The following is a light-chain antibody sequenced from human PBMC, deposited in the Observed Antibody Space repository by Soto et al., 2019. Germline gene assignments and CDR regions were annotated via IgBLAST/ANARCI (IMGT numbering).Light chain of an antibody. CDR3: QQYGSSPIT. J-gene: IGKJ5*01. CDR2: DAS. V-gene: IGKV3-20*01. Sequence: EIVLTQSPGTLSLSPGERATLSCRASQNVNSNHIAWYQQKPGQAPRLLIYDASSRATGIPDRFSGSGSGTDFTLTISRLEPEDFAVYYCQQYGSSPITFGQGTRLENK. CDR1: QNVNSNH.